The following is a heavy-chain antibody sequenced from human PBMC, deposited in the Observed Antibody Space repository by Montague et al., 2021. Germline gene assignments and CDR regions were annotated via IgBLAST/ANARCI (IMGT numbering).Heavy chain of an antibody. J-gene: IGHJ5*02. Sequence: TLSLTCTASGGSINIPNYHWSWIRQHPGKGLEWLGCVHSKGTTYYKPSLRSRATISVDTSRSQFSLTMSSVTAADTAVYFCARDFTNTSAPVGFYNWFDPWGQGTLVAVSS. D-gene: IGHD2-8*01. CDR2: VHSKGTT. CDR1: GGSINIPNYH. CDR3: ARDFTNTSAPVGFYNWFDP. V-gene: IGHV4-30-4*08.